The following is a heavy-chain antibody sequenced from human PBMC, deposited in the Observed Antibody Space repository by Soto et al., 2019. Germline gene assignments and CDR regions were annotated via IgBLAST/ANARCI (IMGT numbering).Heavy chain of an antibody. D-gene: IGHD1-26*01. V-gene: IGHV3-30-3*01. Sequence: QPGGSLRLSCAASGFTFSSYAMHWVRQAPGKGLEWVAVISYDGSNKYYADSVKGRFTISRDNSKNTLDLQLNSLRGEDTAVYYCARVLGYSGSFWGQGTLVTVSS. CDR3: ARVLGYSGSF. CDR2: ISYDGSNK. CDR1: GFTFSSYA. J-gene: IGHJ4*02.